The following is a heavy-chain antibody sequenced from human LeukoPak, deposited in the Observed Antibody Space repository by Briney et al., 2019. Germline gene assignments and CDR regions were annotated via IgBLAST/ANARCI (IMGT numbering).Heavy chain of an antibody. CDR3: ARQGYYGSGSWDYYGMDV. J-gene: IGHJ6*02. V-gene: IGHV4-39*01. CDR2: IYYSGRT. CDR1: GGSISSSSYY. D-gene: IGHD3-10*01. Sequence: SETLSLTCTVSGGSISSSSYYWGWIRQPPGKGLEWIGSIYYSGRTYYNPSLKSRVTISVDTSKNQFSLKLSSVTAADTAVYYCARQGYYGSGSWDYYGMDVWGQGTTVTVSS.